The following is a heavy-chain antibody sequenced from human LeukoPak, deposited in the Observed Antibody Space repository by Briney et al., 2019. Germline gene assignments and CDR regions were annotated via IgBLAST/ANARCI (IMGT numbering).Heavy chain of an antibody. Sequence: GSLRLSCAASGFTFSSYAMSWVRQAPGKGLEWASAISGSGGSTYYADSVKGRFTIPSDNSKNTLYLQMNSLRAEDTAVYYCANIKDYYYYYMDVWGKGTTVTVSS. D-gene: IGHD1-14*01. V-gene: IGHV3-23*01. CDR1: GFTFSSYA. J-gene: IGHJ6*03. CDR2: ISGSGGST. CDR3: ANIKDYYYYYMDV.